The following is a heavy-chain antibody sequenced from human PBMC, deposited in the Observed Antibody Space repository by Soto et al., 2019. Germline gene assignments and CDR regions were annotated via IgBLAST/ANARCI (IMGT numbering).Heavy chain of an antibody. Sequence: EAQLLESGGGLVQPGGSLRLSCAASGFTFSNYAMSWVRQAPGKGLEWVSVIGGDGGSTYYAASVRGRFAVSRDNSKNSLYLQMDSLRAEDTALYYCAKASVSWNGIYDPFDIWGQGTMVTVSS. CDR1: GFTFSNYA. J-gene: IGHJ3*02. D-gene: IGHD1-1*01. CDR2: IGGDGGST. V-gene: IGHV3-23*01. CDR3: AKASVSWNGIYDPFDI.